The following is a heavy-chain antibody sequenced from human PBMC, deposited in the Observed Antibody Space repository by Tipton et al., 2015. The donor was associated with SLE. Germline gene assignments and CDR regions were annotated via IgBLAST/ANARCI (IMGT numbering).Heavy chain of an antibody. CDR2: ISAYNGNT. D-gene: IGHD3-22*01. J-gene: IGHJ4*02. CDR1: GYTFTSYG. V-gene: IGHV1-18*01. CDR3: ARESLNYYDSSGYFDY. Sequence: QSGAEVKKPGASVKVSCKASGYTFTSYGISWVRQAPGQGLEWMGWISAYNGNTNYAQKLQGRVTMTTDTSTSTAYMELRSLRSDDTAGYYCARESLNYYDSSGYFDYWGQGTLVTVSS.